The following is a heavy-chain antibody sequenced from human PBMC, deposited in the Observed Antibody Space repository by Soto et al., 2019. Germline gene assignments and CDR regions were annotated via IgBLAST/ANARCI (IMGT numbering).Heavy chain of an antibody. V-gene: IGHV1-8*01. Sequence: QAHLEQSGAELKRPGDSVKVSCKASGYTFSDFDINWLRQASGQGPEWMGWMNAKSGDTFFSQRFQGKFNMTWDTSLSTAYMEVGSLTSDDTAIYYCARGNPFNYAGFDVWGQGTTVAVSS. CDR3: ARGNPFNYAGFDV. J-gene: IGHJ6*02. CDR2: MNAKSGDT. D-gene: IGHD3-16*01. CDR1: GYTFSDFD.